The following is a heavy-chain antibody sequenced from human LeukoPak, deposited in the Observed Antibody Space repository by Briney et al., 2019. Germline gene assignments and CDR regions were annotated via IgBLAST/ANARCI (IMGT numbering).Heavy chain of an antibody. CDR2: ISYDGSSK. D-gene: IGHD2-21*02. V-gene: IGHV3-30-3*01. CDR3: ASWDIVVVTATYYFDY. Sequence: GSLRLSCAASGFTFSSYAMHWVRQAPGKGLEWVAVISYDGSSKYYADSVKGRFTISRDNSKNTLYLQMNSLRAEDTAVYYCASWDIVVVTATYYFDYWGQGTLVTVSS. CDR1: GFTFSSYA. J-gene: IGHJ4*02.